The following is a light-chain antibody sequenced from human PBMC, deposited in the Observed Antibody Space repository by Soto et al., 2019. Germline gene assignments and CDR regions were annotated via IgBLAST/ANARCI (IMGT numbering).Light chain of an antibody. CDR3: QQYNSYSGA. CDR2: AAS. V-gene: IGKV1-8*01. CDR1: QGISSY. Sequence: AIRMTHSPSSFSASTGDIFTITWRASQGISSYLAWYQQKPGKAPKLLIYAASTMQSGVPSRFSGSGSGTEFTLTISSLQPDDSAAYYCQQYNSYSGAFGQGTKVDIK. J-gene: IGKJ1*01.